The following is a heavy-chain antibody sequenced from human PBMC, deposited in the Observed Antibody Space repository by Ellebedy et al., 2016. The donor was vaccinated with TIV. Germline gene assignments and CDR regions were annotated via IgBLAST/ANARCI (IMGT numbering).Heavy chain of an antibody. D-gene: IGHD2-2*01. CDR1: GYTFTDYD. Sequence: AASVKVSCKASGYTFTDYDINWVRQATGQGLEYLGWMKPGSGNTGYAQKFEGRVTMTRNTSTSTAYMELSSLKSEDTAVYYCARVKGYCSTASCLYFDYWGQGTLVTVSS. CDR2: MKPGSGNT. CDR3: ARVKGYCSTASCLYFDY. V-gene: IGHV1-8*01. J-gene: IGHJ4*02.